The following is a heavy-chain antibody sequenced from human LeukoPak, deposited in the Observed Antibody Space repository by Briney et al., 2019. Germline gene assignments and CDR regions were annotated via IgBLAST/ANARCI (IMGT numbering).Heavy chain of an antibody. V-gene: IGHV3-23*01. Sequence: GGSLRLSCAASGFTFSNYAMNWVRQAPGKGLEWVSAISARGGRTYYADSVKGRFTISRDNSKNTLYLQMNSLRADDTAVYYCAKEYSGSFSPFPSYFDYWGQGTLVTVSS. CDR2: ISARGGRT. D-gene: IGHD1-26*01. CDR3: AKEYSGSFSPFPSYFDY. CDR1: GFTFSNYA. J-gene: IGHJ4*02.